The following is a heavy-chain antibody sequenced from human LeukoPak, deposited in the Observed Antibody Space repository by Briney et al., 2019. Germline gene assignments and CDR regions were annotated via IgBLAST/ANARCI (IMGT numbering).Heavy chain of an antibody. D-gene: IGHD6-19*01. CDR3: AKATYSSGWYSLRS. CDR2: ISWNSGSI. Sequence: PGGSLRLSCAASGFTFDDYAMHWVRQAPGKGLEWVSGISWNSGSIGYADSVKGRFTISRDNAKNSLYLQMNSLRAEDTALYYCAKATYSSGWYSLRSWGQGTLVTVSS. V-gene: IGHV3-9*01. CDR1: GFTFDDYA. J-gene: IGHJ4*02.